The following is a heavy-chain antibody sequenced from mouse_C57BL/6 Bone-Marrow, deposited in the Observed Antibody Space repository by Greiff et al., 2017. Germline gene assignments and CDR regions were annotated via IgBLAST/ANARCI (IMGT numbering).Heavy chain of an antibody. V-gene: IGHV1-59*01. CDR3: ARGGRPAWFAY. CDR2: IDPSDSYT. D-gene: IGHD1-1*02. Sequence: QVQLQQSGAELVRPGTSVKLSCKASGYTFTSYWMHWVKQRPGQGLEWIGVIDPSDSYTNYNQKFKGKATLTVDTSSSTAYMQLSSLTSEDSAVXYCARGGRPAWFAYWGQGTLVTVSA. CDR1: GYTFTSYW. J-gene: IGHJ3*01.